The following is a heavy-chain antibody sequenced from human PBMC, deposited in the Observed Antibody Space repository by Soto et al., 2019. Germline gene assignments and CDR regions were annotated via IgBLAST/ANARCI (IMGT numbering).Heavy chain of an antibody. Sequence: SQTLSLSCAISGDSVSSNSAAWNWIRQSPSRGLEWLGRTYYRSKWYNDYAVSVKSRITINPDTSKNQFSLQLNSVTPEDTAVYYCAREVVATMGYYYYCMDFWGQGTTVTVSS. D-gene: IGHD5-12*01. CDR2: TYYRSKWYN. V-gene: IGHV6-1*01. CDR1: GDSVSSNSAA. CDR3: AREVVATMGYYYYCMDF. J-gene: IGHJ6*02.